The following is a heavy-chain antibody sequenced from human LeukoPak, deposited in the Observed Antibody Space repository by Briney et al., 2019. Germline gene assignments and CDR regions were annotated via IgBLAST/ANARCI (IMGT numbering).Heavy chain of an antibody. CDR2: IKQDGSEK. J-gene: IGHJ5*02. Sequence: PGGSLRLSCAASGLSFSTYWMSWVRQAPGKGLEWVANIKQDGSEKYYVDSVEGRFTISRDNAKNSLYLQMNSLRGEDTAVYCCASDRSMSGPPFSNWFDPWGQGTLVTVSS. CDR3: ASDRSMSGPPFSNWFDP. CDR1: GLSFSTYW. V-gene: IGHV3-7*01. D-gene: IGHD2/OR15-2a*01.